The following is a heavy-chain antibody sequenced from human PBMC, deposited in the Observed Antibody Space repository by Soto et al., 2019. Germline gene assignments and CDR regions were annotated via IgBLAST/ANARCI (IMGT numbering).Heavy chain of an antibody. D-gene: IGHD6-13*01. Sequence: QVQLVESGGGVVQPGTSLRLSCAASGFTFSSYGMHWVRQAPGKGLEWVAVISYAGDYQYYADSVKGRFTISRDNSKNTLYLQMNTLRPEDTAVYFCAKSRGGSSWYEGDSWGQGTLVTVSS. J-gene: IGHJ4*02. V-gene: IGHV3-30*18. CDR1: GFTFSSYG. CDR2: ISYAGDYQ. CDR3: AKSRGGSSWYEGDS.